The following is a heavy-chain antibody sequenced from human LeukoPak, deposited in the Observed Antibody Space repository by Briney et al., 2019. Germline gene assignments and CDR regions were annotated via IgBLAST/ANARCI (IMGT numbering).Heavy chain of an antibody. D-gene: IGHD2-15*01. J-gene: IGHJ4*02. Sequence: EASVKVSCKASGYTFTSCGISWVRQAPGQGLEWMGWISAYNGDTHYAHKLQDRVTMTTDTSTSTAYMELRSLRSDDTAVYYCARRLLRGESIDYWGQGTLVTVSS. CDR3: ARRLLRGESIDY. CDR2: ISAYNGDT. V-gene: IGHV1-18*04. CDR1: GYTFTSCG.